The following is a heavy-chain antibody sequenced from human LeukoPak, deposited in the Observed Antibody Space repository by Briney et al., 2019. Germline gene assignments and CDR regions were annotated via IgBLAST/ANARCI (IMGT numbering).Heavy chain of an antibody. V-gene: IGHV3-30*03. CDR3: ARDYGSGNYYYYYMDV. CDR1: GFTFSSYG. Sequence: GGSLRLSCAASGFTFSSYGMHWVRQAPGKWLEWVAVISYDGSNKYYADSVKGRFTISRDNSKNTLYLQMNSLRAEDTAVYYCARDYGSGNYYYYYMDVWGKGTTVTVSS. CDR2: ISYDGSNK. J-gene: IGHJ6*03. D-gene: IGHD3-10*01.